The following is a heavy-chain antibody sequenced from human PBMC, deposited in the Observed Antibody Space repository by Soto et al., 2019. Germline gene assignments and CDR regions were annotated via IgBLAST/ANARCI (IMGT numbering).Heavy chain of an antibody. V-gene: IGHV4-39*01. Sequence: QLQLQESGPGLVKPSETLSLTCTVSGGSISSTSYYWGWIRQPPGKGLEWIGNIYHSGTTYYNPSPTSRVTTSVDTSKNQFSLKLTSVTAADTAVYYCARHDYDSGSYVRYWGQGTLVTVSS. CDR3: ARHDYDSGSYVRY. J-gene: IGHJ4*02. D-gene: IGHD3-10*01. CDR1: GGSISSTSYY. CDR2: IYHSGTT.